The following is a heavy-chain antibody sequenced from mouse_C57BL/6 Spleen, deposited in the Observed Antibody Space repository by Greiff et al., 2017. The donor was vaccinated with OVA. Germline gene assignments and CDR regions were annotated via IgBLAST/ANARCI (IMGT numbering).Heavy chain of an antibody. CDR1: GFSFNTYA. CDR2: IRSKSNNYAT. V-gene: IGHV10-1*01. CDR3: VRQYDYDWYFDV. Sequence: EVQVVESGGGLVQPKGSLKLSCAASGFSFNTYAMNWVRQAPGKGLEWVARIRSKSNNYATYYADSVKDRFTISRDDSESMLYLQMNNLKTEDTAMYYCVRQYDYDWYFDVWGTGTTVTVSS. J-gene: IGHJ1*03. D-gene: IGHD2-4*01.